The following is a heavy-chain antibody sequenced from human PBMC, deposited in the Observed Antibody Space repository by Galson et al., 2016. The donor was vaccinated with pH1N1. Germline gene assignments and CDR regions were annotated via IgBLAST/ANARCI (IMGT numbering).Heavy chain of an antibody. J-gene: IGHJ4*02. CDR3: ARRPSGYNTIDS. D-gene: IGHD6-25*01. Sequence: SVKVSCKASRDTFINYAFSWVRQAPGKGLEWMGGIIPILGAPNYAQNFQGRVTISTDKSTTTAYMELTGLTSGDTAIYYCARRPSGYNTIDSWGQGNLITVSS. CDR2: IIPILGAP. CDR1: RDTFINYA. V-gene: IGHV1-69*10.